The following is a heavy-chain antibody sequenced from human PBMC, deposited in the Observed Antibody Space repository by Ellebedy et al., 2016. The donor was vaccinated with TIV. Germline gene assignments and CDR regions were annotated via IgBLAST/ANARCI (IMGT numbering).Heavy chain of an antibody. Sequence: ASVKVSXKASGYTFTSYDINWVRQATGQGLEWMGWMNPNSGNTGYAQKFQGRVTMTRNTSISTAYMELSSLRSEDTAVYYCARGSTVTVFMDVWGKGTTVTVSS. J-gene: IGHJ6*03. CDR2: MNPNSGNT. CDR3: ARGSTVTVFMDV. D-gene: IGHD4-11*01. V-gene: IGHV1-8*01. CDR1: GYTFTSYD.